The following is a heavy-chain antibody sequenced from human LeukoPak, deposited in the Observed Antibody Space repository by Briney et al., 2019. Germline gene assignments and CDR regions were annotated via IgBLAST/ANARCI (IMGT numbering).Heavy chain of an antibody. Sequence: PSETLSLTCAVCGGSFSGYYWSWIRQPPGRGLEWIGEINHSGSTNYNPSLKSRVTISVDTSKNQFSLKLSSVTAADTAVYYCARGTRTFDPWAQGTLVTVSS. CDR2: INHSGST. CDR1: GGSFSGYY. V-gene: IGHV4-34*01. CDR3: ARGTRTFDP. J-gene: IGHJ5*02.